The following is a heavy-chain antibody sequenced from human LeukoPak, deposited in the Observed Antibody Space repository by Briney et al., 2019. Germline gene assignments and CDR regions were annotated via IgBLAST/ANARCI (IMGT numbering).Heavy chain of an antibody. D-gene: IGHD6-13*01. V-gene: IGHV1-18*01. CDR1: GYTFTSYG. CDR2: INAYNGNT. J-gene: IGHJ4*02. Sequence: ASVKVSCKASGYTFTSYGISWVRQAPGQGLEWMGWINAYNGNTNYAQKLQGRVTMTTDTSTSTAYMELRSLRSDDTAVYYCARDPRRGQQLVHFDYWGQGTLVTVSS. CDR3: ARDPRRGQQLVHFDY.